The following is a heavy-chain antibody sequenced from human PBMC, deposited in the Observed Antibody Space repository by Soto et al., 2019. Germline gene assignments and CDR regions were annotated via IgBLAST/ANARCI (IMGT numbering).Heavy chain of an antibody. CDR1: GDTFSSYG. V-gene: IGHV1-69*01. J-gene: IGHJ6*02. D-gene: IGHD2-2*03. CDR2: IIPMYGTA. CDR3: VRAHGYCTSRSSYRDYYSYGMDV. Sequence: QVQLVQSGAEVKKPGSSVKVSCKVSGDTFSSYGISWVRQAPGQGLEWMGVIIPMYGTANYSQKYKGRVTLTADEPTTAAYMELSSLRSEDTAVYLCVRAHGYCTSRSSYRDYYSYGMDVWGQGTPVTVSS.